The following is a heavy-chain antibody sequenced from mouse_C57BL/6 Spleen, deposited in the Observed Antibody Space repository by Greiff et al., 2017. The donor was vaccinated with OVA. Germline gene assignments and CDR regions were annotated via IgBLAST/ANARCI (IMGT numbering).Heavy chain of an antibody. J-gene: IGHJ2*01. D-gene: IGHD2-3*01. Sequence: EVQGVESGGGLVKPGGSLKLSCAASGFTFSDYGMHWVRQAPEKGLEWVAYISTGSSTIYYADTVKGRFTISRDNAKNTLFLQMTSLRSEDTAMYYCARGDGYYVGYFDYWGQGTTLTVSS. V-gene: IGHV5-17*01. CDR3: ARGDGYYVGYFDY. CDR2: ISTGSSTI. CDR1: GFTFSDYG.